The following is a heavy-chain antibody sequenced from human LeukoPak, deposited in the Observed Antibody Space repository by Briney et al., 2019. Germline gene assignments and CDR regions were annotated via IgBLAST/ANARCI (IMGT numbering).Heavy chain of an antibody. CDR1: GGSISSYH. J-gene: IGHJ5*02. Sequence: PSETLSLTCTVSGGSISSYHWSWIRQPPGKGLEWIGYIYYSGSTNYNPSLKSRVTISVGTSKNQFSLKLSSVTAADTAVYYCARHPVTMVRGVIIDNWFDPWGQGTLVTVSS. CDR2: IYYSGST. D-gene: IGHD3-10*01. V-gene: IGHV4-59*08. CDR3: ARHPVTMVRGVIIDNWFDP.